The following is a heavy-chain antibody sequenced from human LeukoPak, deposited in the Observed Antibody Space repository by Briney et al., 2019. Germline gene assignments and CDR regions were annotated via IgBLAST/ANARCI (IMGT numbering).Heavy chain of an antibody. D-gene: IGHD6-19*01. Sequence: PGGSLRLSCAASGFTFSSYWMSWVRQAPGKGLEWVANIKQDGSEKYYVDSVKGRFTISRDNAKNSLYLQMNSLRAEDTAVYYCARDRGNQAVAGRFDLWGRGTLVTVSS. CDR3: ARDRGNQAVAGRFDL. J-gene: IGHJ2*01. CDR1: GFTFSSYW. V-gene: IGHV3-7*01. CDR2: IKQDGSEK.